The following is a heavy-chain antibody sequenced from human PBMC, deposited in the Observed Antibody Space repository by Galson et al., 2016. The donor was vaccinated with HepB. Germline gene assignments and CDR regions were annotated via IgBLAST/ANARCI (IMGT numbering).Heavy chain of an antibody. D-gene: IGHD3-22*01. Sequence: SLRLSCAASAFTFTNHAMHWVRQAPGKGLDWVAFISYDGSSTYYADSVKGRFTISRDNSRNTLYLQMNSLRAEDTAVYYCAKSMSVSYYYDSSGYSFDYWGQGTLVTVSS. CDR2: ISYDGSST. CDR1: AFTFTNHA. CDR3: AKSMSVSYYYDSSGYSFDY. V-gene: IGHV3-30-3*01. J-gene: IGHJ4*02.